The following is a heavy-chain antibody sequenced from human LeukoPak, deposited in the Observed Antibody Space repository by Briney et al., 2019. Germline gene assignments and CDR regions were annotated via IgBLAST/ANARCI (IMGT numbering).Heavy chain of an antibody. Sequence: SETLSLTCAVHGGSFSGYYWSWIRQPPGKGLEWIGEINHSGSTNYNPSLKSRVTISVDTSKNQFSLKLSSVTAADTAVYYCAGEYGSGSYWRQYGMDVWGQGTTVTVSS. D-gene: IGHD3-10*01. CDR1: GGSFSGYY. CDR3: AGEYGSGSYWRQYGMDV. CDR2: INHSGST. V-gene: IGHV4-34*01. J-gene: IGHJ6*02.